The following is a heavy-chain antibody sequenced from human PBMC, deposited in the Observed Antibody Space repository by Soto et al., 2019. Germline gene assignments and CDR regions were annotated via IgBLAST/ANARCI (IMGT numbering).Heavy chain of an antibody. J-gene: IGHJ6*04. CDR2: IKQDGSEK. V-gene: IGHV3-7*03. CDR1: GLTFSSDW. D-gene: IGHD3-22*01. Sequence: RRSLRLSCAASGLTFSSDWMSWVRQAPGKGLEWVANIKQDGSEKYYVDSVKGRFTISRDNAKNSLYLQMNSLSAEDTAVCYCARDYYDYTDYYYGTDVWRKGPTVTLS. CDR3: ARDYYDYTDYYYGTDV.